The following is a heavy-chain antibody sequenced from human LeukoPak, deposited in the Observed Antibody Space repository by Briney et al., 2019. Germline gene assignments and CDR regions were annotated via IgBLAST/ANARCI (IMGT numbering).Heavy chain of an antibody. V-gene: IGHV1-69*13. J-gene: IGHJ6*02. Sequence: GASVKVSCKASGGTFSSYAISWVRQAPGQGLEWMGGIIPIFGTANYAQKFQGRVTITADESTSTAYMELSSLRSEDTAVYYRANTRESIAARTYYYYGMDVWGQGTTITVSS. CDR2: IIPIFGTA. CDR1: GGTFSSYA. CDR3: ANTRESIAARTYYYYGMDV. D-gene: IGHD6-6*01.